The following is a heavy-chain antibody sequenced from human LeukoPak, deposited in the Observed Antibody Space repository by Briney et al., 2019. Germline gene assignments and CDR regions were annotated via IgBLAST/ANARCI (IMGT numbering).Heavy chain of an antibody. Sequence: PGGSLRLSCEASTFTSSSYWMSWFRQAPGKGLQWIANMRQDGNAKYYVDSVKGRFTISRDTAKKSLYLQMNSLRADDTAVYYCARDGYGDSTGAFDVWGQGTMVTVSS. CDR1: TFTSSSYW. V-gene: IGHV3-7*01. CDR2: MRQDGNAK. J-gene: IGHJ3*01. CDR3: ARDGYGDSTGAFDV. D-gene: IGHD4-17*01.